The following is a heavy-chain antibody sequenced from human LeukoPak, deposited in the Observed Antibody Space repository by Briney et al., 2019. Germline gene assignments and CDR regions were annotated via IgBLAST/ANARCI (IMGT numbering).Heavy chain of an antibody. J-gene: IGHJ4*02. CDR3: ARVGSGSYYY. CDR1: GGTFSSYA. V-gene: IGHV1-69*13. D-gene: IGHD1-26*01. Sequence: EASVKVSCKASGGTFSSYAISWVRQAPGQGLEWMGGIIPIFCTANYAQKFQGRVTITADESTSTAYMELSSLRSEDTAVYYCARVGSGSYYYWGQGTLVTVSS. CDR2: IIPIFCTA.